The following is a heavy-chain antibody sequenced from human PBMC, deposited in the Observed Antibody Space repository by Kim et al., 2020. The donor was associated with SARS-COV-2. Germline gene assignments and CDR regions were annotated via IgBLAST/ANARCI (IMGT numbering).Heavy chain of an antibody. CDR3: VRYGRGYSTDYFRY. CDR1: GFSFGDYG. D-gene: IGHD5-18*01. CDR2: IRSIHYGGAA. V-gene: IGHV3-49*03. Sequence: GGSLRLSCTASGFSFGDYGMSWFRQAPGKGLEWVAFIRSIHYGGAANYATSVRARFTISRDNSKSIAYLQMNSLMTDDTALYYCVRYGRGYSTDYFRYWG. J-gene: IGHJ4*01.